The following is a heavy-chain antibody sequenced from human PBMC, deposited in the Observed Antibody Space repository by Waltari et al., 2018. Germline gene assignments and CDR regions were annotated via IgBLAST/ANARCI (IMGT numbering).Heavy chain of an antibody. V-gene: IGHV3-30*18. Sequence: QVQLVESGGGVVQPGRSLRLSCAASGFTFSSYGVHWVRQAPGKGLEWVAVISYDGSNKYYADSVKGRFTISRDNSKNTLYLQMNSLRAEDTAVYYCAKDKQTYYYDSSGFDYWGQGTLVTVSS. J-gene: IGHJ4*02. CDR3: AKDKQTYYYDSSGFDY. D-gene: IGHD3-22*01. CDR2: ISYDGSNK. CDR1: GFTFSSYG.